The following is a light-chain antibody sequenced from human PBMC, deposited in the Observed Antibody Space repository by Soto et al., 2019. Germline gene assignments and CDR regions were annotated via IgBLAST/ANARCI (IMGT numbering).Light chain of an antibody. CDR3: QTYNSAPYT. CDR2: AAS. CDR1: QGISTY. J-gene: IGKJ2*01. V-gene: IGKV1-27*01. Sequence: DIQMTQSPSSLSASVGDRVTVTCRASQGISTYLAWYQQKPGKVPKLLIHAASTLQSGVPSRFSGGGSGTDLTLTISSLQSEDVATYYCQTYNSAPYTFGQGTKLEIK.